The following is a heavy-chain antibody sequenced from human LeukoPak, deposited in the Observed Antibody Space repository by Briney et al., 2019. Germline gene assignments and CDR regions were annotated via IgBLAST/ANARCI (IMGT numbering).Heavy chain of an antibody. CDR2: ISAYNGNT. V-gene: IGHV1-18*01. CDR1: GYTFTSYG. CDR3: ARGRIMITFGGVIAPCAFDI. J-gene: IGHJ3*02. Sequence: ASVKVSCKASGYTFTSYGISWVRQAPGQGLEWMGWISAYNGNTNYAQKLQGRVTMTTDTSTSTAYMELRSLRSDDTAVYYCARGRIMITFGGVIAPCAFDIWGQGTMATVSS. D-gene: IGHD3-16*02.